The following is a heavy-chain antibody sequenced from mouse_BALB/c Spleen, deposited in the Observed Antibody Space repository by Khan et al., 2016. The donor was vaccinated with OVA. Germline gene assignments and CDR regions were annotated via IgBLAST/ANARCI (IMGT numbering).Heavy chain of an antibody. Sequence: QVRLQQSGAELARPGASVKLSCTASGYTFTDYYINWVKQTTGQGLEWIGEISPGSGDTYYNERLMGKATLTADKSSSTAYMQLSSLTSYAPAISFCARRNCVGCTLAYWGQGTLVTVSA. J-gene: IGHJ3*01. CDR1: GYTFTDYY. V-gene: IGHV1-77*01. D-gene: IGHD1-2*01. CDR3: ARRNCVGCTLAY. CDR2: ISPGSGDT.